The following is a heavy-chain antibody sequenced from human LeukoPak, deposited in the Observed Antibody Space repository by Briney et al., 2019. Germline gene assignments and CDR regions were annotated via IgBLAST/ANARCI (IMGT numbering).Heavy chain of an antibody. CDR3: ARELFMVRGVINYFDY. CDR2: IHYSGST. J-gene: IGHJ4*02. Sequence: SETLSLTCTVSGSMYNYYWSWIRQPPGKGLEWIGYIHYSGSTNYNPSLKSRVTMSLDTSKNQVSLKLNSVTAADTAVYYCARELFMVRGVINYFDYWGQGTLVTVSS. D-gene: IGHD3-10*01. V-gene: IGHV4-59*12. CDR1: GSMYNYY.